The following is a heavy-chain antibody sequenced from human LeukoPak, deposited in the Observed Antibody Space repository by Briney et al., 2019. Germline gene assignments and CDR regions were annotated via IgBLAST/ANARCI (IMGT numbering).Heavy chain of an antibody. CDR3: ARTIRDDSSGYVPDT. CDR2: IIPIFGTA. Sequence: ASVKVSCKASGGTFSSYAISWVRQAPGQGLEWVGGIIPIFGTANYAQKFQGRVTITADESTSTAYMELSSLRSEDTAVYYCARTIRDDSSGYVPDTWGQGTLVTVSS. J-gene: IGHJ5*02. D-gene: IGHD3-22*01. V-gene: IGHV1-69*13. CDR1: GGTFSSYA.